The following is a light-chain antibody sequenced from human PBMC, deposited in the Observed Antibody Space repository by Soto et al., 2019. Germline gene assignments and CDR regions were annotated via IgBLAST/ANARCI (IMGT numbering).Light chain of an antibody. CDR1: SGHSSYA. CDR2: LNSDGSH. Sequence: QSVLTQSPSASASLGASVKLTCTLSSGHSSYAIAWHQQQPEKGPRYLMKLNSDGSHSKGDGIPDRFSGSSSGAERYLTISSLQSGDEADYYCQTWVSGIQVFGGGTKLTVL. CDR3: QTWVSGIQV. V-gene: IGLV4-69*01. J-gene: IGLJ2*01.